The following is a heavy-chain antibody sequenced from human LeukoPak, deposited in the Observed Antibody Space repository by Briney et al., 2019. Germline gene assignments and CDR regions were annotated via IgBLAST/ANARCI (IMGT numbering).Heavy chain of an antibody. CDR3: ASGIVGATLGFDY. D-gene: IGHD1-26*01. CDR1: GGSIRNYY. Sequence: SETLSLTCTVSGGSIRNYYWSWIRQPAGKGLEWIGRIYSSGSTNYNPSLKSRVTISVDTSKNQFSLKLSSVTAADTAVYYCASGIVGATLGFDYWGQGTLVTVSS. CDR2: IYSSGST. J-gene: IGHJ4*02. V-gene: IGHV4-4*07.